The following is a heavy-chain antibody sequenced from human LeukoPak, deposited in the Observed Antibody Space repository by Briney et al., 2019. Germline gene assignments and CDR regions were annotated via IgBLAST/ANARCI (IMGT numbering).Heavy chain of an antibody. J-gene: IGHJ5*02. CDR2: IYYSGST. V-gene: IGHV4-30-4*08. CDR3: AREVVPAARGFDP. D-gene: IGHD2-2*01. Sequence: SETLSLTCTVSGGSISSGDYYWSWIRQPPGKGLEWIGYIYYSGSTYYNPSLKSRVTISVDTSKNQFSLKLSSVTAADTAVYYCAREVVPAARGFDPWGQGTLVTVSS. CDR1: GGSISSGDYY.